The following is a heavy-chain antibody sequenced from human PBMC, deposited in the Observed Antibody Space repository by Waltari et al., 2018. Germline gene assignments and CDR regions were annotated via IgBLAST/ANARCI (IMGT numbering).Heavy chain of an antibody. CDR1: GFTFSSYA. CDR3: ARGLSELLWFRELFDY. D-gene: IGHD3-10*01. CDR2: ISYDGSNK. V-gene: IGHV3-30-3*01. Sequence: QVQLVESGGGVVQPGRSLRLSCAASGFTFSSYAKHWVRQAPGQGLEWVAVISYDGSNKYYADSVKGRFTISRDNSKNTLYLQMNSLRAEDTAVYYCARGLSELLWFRELFDYWGQGTLVTVSS. J-gene: IGHJ4*02.